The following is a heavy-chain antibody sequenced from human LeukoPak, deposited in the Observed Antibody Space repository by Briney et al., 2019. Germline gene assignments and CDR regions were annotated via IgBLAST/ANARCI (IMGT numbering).Heavy chain of an antibody. V-gene: IGHV3-23*01. J-gene: IGHJ4*02. Sequence: PGGSLRLSCAASGFTFSSYAVSWVRQAPGRGLEWVSAISGSGGSTYYADPVKGRFTISRDNSKNTLYLQMNSLRAEDTAVYYCAKEYCSSTSCYTGSNDFDYWGQGTLVTVSS. CDR1: GFTFSSYA. CDR3: AKEYCSSTSCYTGSNDFDY. D-gene: IGHD2-2*02. CDR2: ISGSGGST.